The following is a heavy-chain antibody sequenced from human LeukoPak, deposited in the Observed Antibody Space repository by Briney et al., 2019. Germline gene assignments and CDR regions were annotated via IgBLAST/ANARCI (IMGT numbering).Heavy chain of an antibody. V-gene: IGHV3-53*01. Sequence: GRSLRLSCAAAGFTVSSNYTSWVRQAPGKGLEWVSVIYSGGSTYYADSVKGRFTISRDNSKNTLYLQMNSLRAEDTAVYYCARAVGALGYSDYWGQGTLVTVSS. CDR3: ARAVGALGYSDY. D-gene: IGHD1-26*01. CDR1: GFTVSSNY. J-gene: IGHJ4*02. CDR2: IYSGGST.